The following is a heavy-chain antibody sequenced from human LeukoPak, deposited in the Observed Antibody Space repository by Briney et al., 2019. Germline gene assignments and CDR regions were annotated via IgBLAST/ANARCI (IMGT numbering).Heavy chain of an antibody. V-gene: IGHV4-61*01. CDR2: IYYSGST. J-gene: IGHJ6*04. CDR3: ARDQGEDIGGRGYGMDV. CDR1: GGSFSSGSYY. Sequence: SETLSLTCTVSGGSFSSGSYYWSWIRQPPGKGLEWIGYIYYSGSTNYNPSLKSRVTISVDTSKNQFSLKLSSVTAADTAVYYCARDQGEDIGGRGYGMDVWGIGTTVTVSS. D-gene: IGHD5-12*01.